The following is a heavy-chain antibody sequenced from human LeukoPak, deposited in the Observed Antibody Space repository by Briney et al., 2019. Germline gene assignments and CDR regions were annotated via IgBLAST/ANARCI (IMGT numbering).Heavy chain of an antibody. Sequence: PGGSLRLSCAASGFTFSSYSMNWVRQAPGKGLEWVSFISSSSSYIYYADSVKGRFTISRDNAKNSLYLQMNSLRAEDTAVYYCASSLTYYYDSSGYYPHDYWGQGTLVTVSS. CDR3: ASSLTYYYDSSGYYPHDY. V-gene: IGHV3-21*01. D-gene: IGHD3-22*01. J-gene: IGHJ4*02. CDR2: ISSSSSYI. CDR1: GFTFSSYS.